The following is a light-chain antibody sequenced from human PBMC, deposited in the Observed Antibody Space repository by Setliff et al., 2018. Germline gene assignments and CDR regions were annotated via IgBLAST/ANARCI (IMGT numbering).Light chain of an antibody. CDR2: NVS. Sequence: QSVLTQPPSASGSPGQSITISCSGTSSDVGSYDLVSWYQQHPGEAPKLIIYNVSGRPSGVSHRFSGSKSDNTASLTISGLQAEDEADYYCNAYTSRSTYAFGSGTKVT. J-gene: IGLJ1*01. CDR1: SSDVGSYDL. CDR3: NAYTSRSTYA. V-gene: IGLV2-14*03.